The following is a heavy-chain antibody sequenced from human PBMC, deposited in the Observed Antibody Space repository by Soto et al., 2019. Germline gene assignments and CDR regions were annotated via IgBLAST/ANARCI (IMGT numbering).Heavy chain of an antibody. Sequence: PSETLSLTCGVSGGTVASSHWWSWVRQSPGGGLEWIGNVYHTGDTNLNPSLQSRVTISVDKSNNQFSLRLNSLTAADTAVYFCPREIVTAGGNNYFDTWGPGTLATVSS. V-gene: IGHV4-4*02. J-gene: IGHJ5*01. CDR1: GGTVASSHW. CDR2: VYHTGDT. D-gene: IGHD1-26*01. CDR3: PREIVTAGGNNYFDT.